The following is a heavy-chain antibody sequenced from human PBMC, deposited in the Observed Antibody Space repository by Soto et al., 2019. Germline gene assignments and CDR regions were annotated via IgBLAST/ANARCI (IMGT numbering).Heavy chain of an antibody. CDR1: GYTFTSHT. CDR2: INVNNDNT. Sequence: QVQLVQSGTEVKKPGASVKVSCKASGYTFTSHTIHWMRQAPGQSLEWMAWINVNNDNTKYSHKFQGRVSLTMDTSASTVYMELSSLRSEDTAVYYCARSSFTAVDYWGQGTLVSVFS. V-gene: IGHV1-3*01. J-gene: IGHJ4*02. D-gene: IGHD5-18*01. CDR3: ARSSFTAVDY.